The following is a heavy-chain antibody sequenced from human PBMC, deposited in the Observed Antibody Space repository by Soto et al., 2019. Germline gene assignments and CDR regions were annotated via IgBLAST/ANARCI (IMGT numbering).Heavy chain of an antibody. D-gene: IGHD2-2*01. CDR2: ISGYNDNT. V-gene: IGHV1-18*01. CDR3: AREYCTSTSCYGVDY. Sequence: APVKVSCKASVDTFTTYGITWVRKAPGKGLEWIGWISGYNDNTKYAQKFQGRVIMTADTSTSTAYLELRTLTSDDTAVYYCAREYCTSTSCYGVDYWGQGTLVTVSS. J-gene: IGHJ4*02. CDR1: VDTFTTYG.